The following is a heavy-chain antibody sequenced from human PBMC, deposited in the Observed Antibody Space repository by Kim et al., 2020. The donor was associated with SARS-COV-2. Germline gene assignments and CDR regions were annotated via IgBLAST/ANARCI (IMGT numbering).Heavy chain of an antibody. CDR1: GITFSSYA. CDR2: ISGSGGTT. D-gene: IGHD2-15*01. Sequence: GGSLRLSCAASGITFSSYAMSWVRQAPGKGLEWVSIISGSGGTTYYADSVKGRFTISRDNSKNTLYLQMNSLRAEDTAVYYCAKRVVAAPNYFDSWGQGILVTVSS. J-gene: IGHJ4*02. CDR3: AKRVVAAPNYFDS. V-gene: IGHV3-23*01.